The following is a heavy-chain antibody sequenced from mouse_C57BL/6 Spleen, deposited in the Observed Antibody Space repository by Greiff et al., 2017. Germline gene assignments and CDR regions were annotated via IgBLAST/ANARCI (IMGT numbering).Heavy chain of an antibody. CDR1: GYAFSSYW. D-gene: IGHD2-5*01. CDR3: ARAEAYYSNYGGYFDV. CDR2: IYPGDGDT. V-gene: IGHV1-80*01. Sequence: VQLQQSGAELVKPGASVKISCKASGYAFSSYWMNWVKQRPGKGLEWIGQIYPGDGDTNYNGKFKGKATLTADKSSSTAYMQLSSLTSEDSAVYFCARAEAYYSNYGGYFDVWGTGTTVTVSS. J-gene: IGHJ1*03.